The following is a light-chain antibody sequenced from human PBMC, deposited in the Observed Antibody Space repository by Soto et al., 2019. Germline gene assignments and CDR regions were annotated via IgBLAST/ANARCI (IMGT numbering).Light chain of an antibody. CDR1: QTISNW. V-gene: IGKV1-5*03. J-gene: IGKJ4*01. CDR3: QQYNTYST. CDR2: KTS. Sequence: DIQMTQSPSILSTSVGDRVTITFLASQTISNWLAWYQQKPGKAPKLLIYKTSTLESGVPSRFSGSGSGTEFTLTISSLQPDDFATYYCQQYNTYSTFGGGTKVDI.